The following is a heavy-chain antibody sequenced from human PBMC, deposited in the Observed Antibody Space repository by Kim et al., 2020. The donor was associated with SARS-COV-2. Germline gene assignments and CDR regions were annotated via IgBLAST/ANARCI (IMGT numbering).Heavy chain of an antibody. CDR2: ISSSSSYT. D-gene: IGHD2-2*01. CDR3: ARSIKDIVVVPAAMRAFPEGGSGVD. Sequence: GGSLRLTCAASGFTFSDYYMSWIRQAPGKGLEWVSYISSSSSYTNYADSVKGRFTISRDNAKNSLYLQMNSLRAEDTAVYYCARSIKDIVVVPAAMRAFPEGGSGVDWGQGTLVTVSS. V-gene: IGHV3-11*03. J-gene: IGHJ4*02. CDR1: GFTFSDYY.